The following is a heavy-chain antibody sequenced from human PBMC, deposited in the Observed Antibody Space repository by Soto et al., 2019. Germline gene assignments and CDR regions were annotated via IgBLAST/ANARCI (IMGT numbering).Heavy chain of an antibody. D-gene: IGHD6-13*01. CDR2: INAGNDYR. Sequence: QVQLVQSGAEVKKPGASVRVSCKASGYTFTSYTIHWVRQAPGQRFEWMGWINAGNDYRKYSEKFQGRLTLTRDTSATTAYMDLSSLRPEDTAVYYCARVRRAAAGDNSAYWGQGTLVTVSS. CDR1: GYTFTSYT. CDR3: ARVRRAAAGDNSAY. J-gene: IGHJ4*02. V-gene: IGHV1-3*01.